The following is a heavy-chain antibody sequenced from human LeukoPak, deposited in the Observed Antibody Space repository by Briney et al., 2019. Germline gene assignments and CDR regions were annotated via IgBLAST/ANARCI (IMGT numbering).Heavy chain of an antibody. V-gene: IGHV3-30-3*01. CDR3: ARVVVAATLGNWFDP. CDR2: ISYDGSDK. CDR1: GFTFSRYA. D-gene: IGHD6-19*01. J-gene: IGHJ5*02. Sequence: GGSLRLSCAASGFTFSRYAMHWARQAPGKGLDWVAVISYDGSDKYYGDSVKGRFTISRDNSKNTLYLQMNSLRAEDTAVYYCARVVVAATLGNWFDPWGQGTLVTVSS.